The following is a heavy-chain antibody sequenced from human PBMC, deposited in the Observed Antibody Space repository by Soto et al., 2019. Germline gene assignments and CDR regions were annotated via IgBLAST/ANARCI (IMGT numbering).Heavy chain of an antibody. Sequence: SETLSLTCTVSGGSISGYYWNWIRQPPGKGLEWIGEIDHSGYTNYNPSLKSRVTISVDTSKNQFSLRLTSVTAADTAVYYCARVASSGWYPWFDPWGQGTLVTVSS. D-gene: IGHD6-19*01. CDR2: IDHSGYT. CDR3: ARVASSGWYPWFDP. V-gene: IGHV4-34*01. CDR1: GGSISGYY. J-gene: IGHJ5*02.